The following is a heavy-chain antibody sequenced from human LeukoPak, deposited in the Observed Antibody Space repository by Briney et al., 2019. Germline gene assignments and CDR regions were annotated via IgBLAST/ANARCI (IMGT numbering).Heavy chain of an antibody. CDR2: IIPIFGTA. J-gene: IGHJ6*03. CDR1: GGTFSSYA. CDR3: ARCVIQLWSPGNYYYYYMDV. Sequence: ASVKVSCKASGGTFSSYAISWVRQAPGQGLEWMGGIIPIFGTANYAQKFQGRVTITADESTSTAYMELSSLRSEDTAVYYCARCVIQLWSPGNYYYYYMDVWGKGTTVTASS. V-gene: IGHV1-69*13. D-gene: IGHD5-18*01.